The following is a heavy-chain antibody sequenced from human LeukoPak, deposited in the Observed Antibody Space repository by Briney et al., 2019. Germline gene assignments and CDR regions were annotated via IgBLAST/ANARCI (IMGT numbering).Heavy chain of an antibody. CDR2: LYYSGST. V-gene: IGHV4-39*01. J-gene: IGHJ4*02. D-gene: IGHD3-22*01. CDR1: GGSISSSSYY. CDR3: AKRSYYDSSAIFDY. Sequence: SETLSLTCTVSGGSISSSSYYWDWIRQPPGKGLEWIGSLYYSGSTYYNPSLKSRVTISVDTSKNQFSLKLSSVTAADTAVFYCAKRSYYDSSAIFDYWGQGTLVTVSS.